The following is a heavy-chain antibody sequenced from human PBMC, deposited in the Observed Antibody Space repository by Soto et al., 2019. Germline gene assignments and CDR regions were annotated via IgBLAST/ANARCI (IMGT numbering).Heavy chain of an antibody. CDR1: GFIFSHYA. CDR2: IGGGGDDT. Sequence: GGSLRLSCAASGFIFSHYAMSWVRRAPGKGLEWVSGIGGGGDDTNYADSVKGRFTISRDNSKNTLFLQMNSLRVEDTAVCYCAKDAVPRNDLWDYFEFGGQGTLVT. D-gene: IGHD1-1*01. CDR3: AKDAVPRNDLWDYFEF. V-gene: IGHV3-23*01. J-gene: IGHJ4*02.